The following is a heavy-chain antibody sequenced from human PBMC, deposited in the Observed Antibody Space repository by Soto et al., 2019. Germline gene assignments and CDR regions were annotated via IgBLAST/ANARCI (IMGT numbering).Heavy chain of an antibody. CDR3: AKVSLGATTITDFYYYGMDV. Sequence: PGGSLRLSCAASGFTFDNYAMNWVRQAPGKGLEWVSGITGSGENTYYADSVKGRFTISRDNSKNTLYVQLNSLRVEDTAIYYCAKVSLGATTITDFYYYGMDVWGQGTMVTVSS. CDR2: ITGSGENT. V-gene: IGHV3-23*01. D-gene: IGHD1-26*01. CDR1: GFTFDNYA. J-gene: IGHJ6*02.